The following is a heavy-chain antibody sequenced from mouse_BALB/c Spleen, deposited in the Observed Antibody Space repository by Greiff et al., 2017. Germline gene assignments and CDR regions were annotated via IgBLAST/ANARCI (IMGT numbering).Heavy chain of an antibody. CDR2: ISYSGST. CDR3: ATYRGDY. D-gene: IGHD2-13*01. J-gene: IGHJ3*01. V-gene: IGHV3-8*02. Sequence: EVQRVESGPSLVKPSQTLSLTCSVTGDSITSGYWNWIRKFPGNKLEYMGYISYSGSTYYNPSLKSRITITRDTSKNQYYLQFNSVATEDTATYYCATYRGDYWGQGTLVTVSA. CDR1: GDSITSGY.